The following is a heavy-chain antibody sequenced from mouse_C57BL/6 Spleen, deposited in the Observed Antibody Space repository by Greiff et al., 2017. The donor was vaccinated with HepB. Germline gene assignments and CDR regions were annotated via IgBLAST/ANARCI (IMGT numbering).Heavy chain of an antibody. CDR2: INPNYGTT. Sequence: VQLKESGPELVKPGASVKISCKASGYSFTDYNMNWVKQSNGKSLEWIGVINPNYGTTSYNQKFKGKATLTVDQSSSTTYMQLISLTSEDSAVYSCARADYGSGGAMGDWGQGPSFTVSS. CDR1: GYSFTDYN. J-gene: IGHJ4*01. CDR3: ARADYGSGGAMGD. V-gene: IGHV1-39*01. D-gene: IGHD1-1*01.